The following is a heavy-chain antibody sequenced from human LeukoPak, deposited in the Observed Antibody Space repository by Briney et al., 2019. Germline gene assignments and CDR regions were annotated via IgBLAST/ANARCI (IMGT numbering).Heavy chain of an antibody. CDR1: GFTLSSHN. CDR3: ARPGITAFDI. D-gene: IGHD3-10*01. V-gene: IGHV3-48*01. CDR2: ISSSGSIT. Sequence: PGGSLRLSCVASGFTLSSHNMNWVRQAPGKGLEWVSHISSSGSITYYGDSVKGRITISRDNAKNSVSLYMNSLRAEDSAVYYCARPGITAFDIWGQGTMVTVSS. J-gene: IGHJ3*02.